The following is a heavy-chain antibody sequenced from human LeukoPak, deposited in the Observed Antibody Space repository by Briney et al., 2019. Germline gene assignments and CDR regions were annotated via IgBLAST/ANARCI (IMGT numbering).Heavy chain of an antibody. D-gene: IGHD3-10*01. Sequence: GSLSISCAASGFSFCSYSMEWVRQAPGKGLEWVSSISTISTYISYADSAMGQFTIPRDNAKNSLYLQMNSLRAEDTAVYYCARLFGGGFGKYYFDYWGQRTLVTVSS. J-gene: IGHJ4*02. CDR1: GFSFCSYS. CDR3: ARLFGGGFGKYYFDY. V-gene: IGHV3-21*01. CDR2: ISTISTYI.